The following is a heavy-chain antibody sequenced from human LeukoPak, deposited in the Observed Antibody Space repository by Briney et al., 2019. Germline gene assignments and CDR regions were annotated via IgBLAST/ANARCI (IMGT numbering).Heavy chain of an antibody. CDR1: GYTFTSYD. Sequence: ASVKVSCKASGYTFTSYDINWVRQATGQGLEWMGWMNPNSGNTGYAQKFQGRVTMTRNTSISTAYMELSSLRSEDTAVYYRARGYSSSWLRGYYYYYYGMDVWGQGTTVTVSS. CDR2: MNPNSGNT. D-gene: IGHD6-13*01. J-gene: IGHJ6*02. CDR3: ARGYSSSWLRGYYYYYYGMDV. V-gene: IGHV1-8*01.